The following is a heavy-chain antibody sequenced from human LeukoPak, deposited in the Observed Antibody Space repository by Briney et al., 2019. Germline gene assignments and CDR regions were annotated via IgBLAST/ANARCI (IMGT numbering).Heavy chain of an antibody. CDR3: ARVATGKGYPFDY. CDR1: GGSISSSNW. V-gene: IGHV4-4*02. D-gene: IGHD1-1*01. CDR2: IYYSGST. J-gene: IGHJ4*02. Sequence: SGTLSLTCAVSGGSISSSNWWSWVRQPPGKGLEWIGEIYYSGSTYYNPSLKSRVTISVDTSKNQFSLKLTSVPAADTAVYYCARVATGKGYPFDYWGQGTLVTVSS.